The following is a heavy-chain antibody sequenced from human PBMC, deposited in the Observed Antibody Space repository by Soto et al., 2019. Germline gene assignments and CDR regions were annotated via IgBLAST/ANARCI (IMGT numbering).Heavy chain of an antibody. D-gene: IGHD6-13*01. J-gene: IGHJ1*01. CDR1: GYTFTSYG. CDR2: ISPYNGNT. V-gene: IGHV1-18*04. Sequence: ASVKVSCKASGYTFTSYGISWVRQAPGQGLEWMGWISPYNGNTNYAQKLQGRVTMTTDTSTSTASMELRSLRSDDTAVYYCASVEARSSWLRPFQHWGQGTLVTVSS. CDR3: ASVEARSSWLRPFQH.